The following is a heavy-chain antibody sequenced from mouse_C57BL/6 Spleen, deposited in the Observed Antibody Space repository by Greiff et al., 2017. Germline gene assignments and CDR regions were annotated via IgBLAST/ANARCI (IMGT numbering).Heavy chain of an antibody. CDR2: IYPGDGDT. D-gene: IGHD1-1*01. J-gene: IGHJ2*01. Sequence: QVQLKQSGAELVKPGASVKISCKASGYAFSSYWMNWVKQRPGKGLERIGQIYPGDGDTNYNGKFKGKATLTADKSSSTAYMQLSSLTSEDSAVYFCARGDYYGSSFSYWGQGTTLTVSS. CDR3: ARGDYYGSSFSY. V-gene: IGHV1-80*01. CDR1: GYAFSSYW.